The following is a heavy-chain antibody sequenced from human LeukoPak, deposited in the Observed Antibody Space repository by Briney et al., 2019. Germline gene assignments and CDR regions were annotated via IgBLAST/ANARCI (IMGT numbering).Heavy chain of an antibody. V-gene: IGHV1-18*01. Sequence: GASVKVSCKASGYTFNNYGFSWVRQAPGQGLEWMGWITPNDGNTDYAQKFQGRVSMTTDTSTSTAYMELWSLTSDDTAVYFCARDRLSLVTTIIFDYWGQGTLVTVSS. CDR2: ITPNDGNT. D-gene: IGHD5-12*01. J-gene: IGHJ4*02. CDR3: ARDRLSLVTTIIFDY. CDR1: GYTFNNYG.